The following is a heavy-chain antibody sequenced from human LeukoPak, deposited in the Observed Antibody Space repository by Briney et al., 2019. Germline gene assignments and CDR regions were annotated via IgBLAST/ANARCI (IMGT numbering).Heavy chain of an antibody. CDR1: GFTFSSYS. CDR2: INQSGST. V-gene: IGHV4-34*08. J-gene: IGHJ4*02. D-gene: IGHD4-17*01. CDR3: ATSPGLTTVTTYYFDY. Sequence: PGGSLRLSCAASGFTFSSYSMNWVRQAPGKGLEWIGEINQSGSTTYNPSLKSRVTISVDTSKNQFSLKVSSVTAADTAVYYCATSPGLTTVTTYYFDYWGQGTLVTVSS.